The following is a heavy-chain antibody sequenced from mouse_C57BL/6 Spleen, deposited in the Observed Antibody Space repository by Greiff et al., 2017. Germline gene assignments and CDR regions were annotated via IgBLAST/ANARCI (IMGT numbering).Heavy chain of an antibody. CDR3: ARSGDWNGWFAY. CDR1: GYTFTSYW. CDR2: IDPSDSYT. J-gene: IGHJ3*01. D-gene: IGHD3-2*02. V-gene: IGHV1-69*01. Sequence: VQLQESGAELVMPGASVKLSCKASGYTFTSYWMHWVKQRPGQGLEWIGEIDPSDSYTNYNQKFTGKSTLTVDKSSSTAYMQLSSLTSEDSAVYYCARSGDWNGWFAYWGKGTLVTVSA.